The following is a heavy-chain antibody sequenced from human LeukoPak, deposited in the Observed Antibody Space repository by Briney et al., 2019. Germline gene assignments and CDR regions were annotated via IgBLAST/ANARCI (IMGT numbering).Heavy chain of an antibody. CDR3: ARGYGGSFDY. J-gene: IGHJ4*02. CDR1: GGTFSSYA. V-gene: IGHV1-69*04. Sequence: SVTVSRKASGGTFSSYAISWVRQAPGQGIEWMGRIIPILGIANYAQKFQGRVTITADKSTSTAYMELSSLRSEDTAVYYCARGYGGSFDYWGQGTLVTVSS. D-gene: IGHD4-23*01. CDR2: IIPILGIA.